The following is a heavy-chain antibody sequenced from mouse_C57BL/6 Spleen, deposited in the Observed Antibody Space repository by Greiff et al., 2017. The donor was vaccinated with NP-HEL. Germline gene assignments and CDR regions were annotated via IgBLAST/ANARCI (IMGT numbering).Heavy chain of an antibody. Sequence: QVQLKESGAELVRPGASVTLSCKASGYTFTDYEMHWVKQTPVHGLEWIGAIDPETGGTAYNQKFKGKAILTADKSSSTAYMERRSLTSEDSAVYYCTRAYYSNYCYFDYWGQGTTLTVSS. CDR2: IDPETGGT. J-gene: IGHJ2*01. CDR1: GYTFTDYE. D-gene: IGHD2-5*01. CDR3: TRAYYSNYCYFDY. V-gene: IGHV1-15*01.